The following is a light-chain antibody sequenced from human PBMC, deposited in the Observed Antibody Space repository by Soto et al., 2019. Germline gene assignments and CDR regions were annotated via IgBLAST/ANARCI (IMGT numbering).Light chain of an antibody. V-gene: IGKV1-39*01. Sequence: DIQMSQSPSSLSASVGDRVTITCRASQSISSYLNWYQQKPGKAPKLLIYLTSNRSSGVPDRFSGSGSGTDFTLKISRVEAEDVGVYYCMQALQTPRTFGQGTKLEIK. CDR1: QSISSY. J-gene: IGKJ2*02. CDR2: LTS. CDR3: MQALQTPRT.